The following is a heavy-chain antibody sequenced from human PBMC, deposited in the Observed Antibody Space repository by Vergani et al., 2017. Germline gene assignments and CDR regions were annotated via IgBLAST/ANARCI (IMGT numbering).Heavy chain of an antibody. Sequence: EVPLLESGGNLVQPGGSLRLSCAASRFTFTNFAMTWVRQAPGEGLEWVSGISGSGGFTYYADSVKGRFTISRDNSKNTMFLQMNNLRAEDTAVYYCAKDNVPGYYDSSGYCDYWGQGTLVTVSS. CDR1: RFTFTNFA. D-gene: IGHD3-22*01. V-gene: IGHV3-23*01. CDR2: ISGSGGFT. CDR3: AKDNVPGYYDSSGYCDY. J-gene: IGHJ4*02.